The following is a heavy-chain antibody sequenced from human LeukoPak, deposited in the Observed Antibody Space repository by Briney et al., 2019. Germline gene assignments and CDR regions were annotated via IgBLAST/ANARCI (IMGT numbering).Heavy chain of an antibody. D-gene: IGHD2-2*01. V-gene: IGHV4-34*01. Sequence: SETLSLTCAVYRGSFSGYYWSWIRQPPGKGLEWIGEIDHSGSTNYNPSLKSRVTISVDTSKNQFSLKLSSVTAADTAVYYCARVVPGAHNDYWGQGTLVTVSS. CDR2: IDHSGST. CDR1: RGSFSGYY. J-gene: IGHJ4*02. CDR3: ARVVPGAHNDY.